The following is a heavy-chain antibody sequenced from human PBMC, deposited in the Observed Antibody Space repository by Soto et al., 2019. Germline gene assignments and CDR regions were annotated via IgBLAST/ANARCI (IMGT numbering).Heavy chain of an antibody. J-gene: IGHJ5*02. CDR2: IYHSGST. V-gene: IGHV4-30-2*01. CDR1: GGSISSCGYS. CDR3: VRSYGGNSPWFDP. Sequence: QLQLQESGSGLVKPSQTLSLTCAVSGGSISSCGYSWIWIRQPPGKGLEWVGYIYHSGSTYYNPSIMSRVSISVDRSKTQFCLKLCCVADADSAVYYFVRSYGGNSPWFDPCGQVTLVTVSS. D-gene: IGHD2-21*02.